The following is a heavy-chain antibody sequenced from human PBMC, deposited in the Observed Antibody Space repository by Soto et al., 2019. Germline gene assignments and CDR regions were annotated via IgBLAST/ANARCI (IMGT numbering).Heavy chain of an antibody. CDR3: AKSQSSLYYMDV. CDR1: GFIFSNYA. Sequence: EVQVLESGGGLVQPGGSLRLSCLGSGFIFSNYAMAWVRQAPGKGLEWVSGFGGSGGTYYADSVKGRYTISRDNSKNTLYLQMNSLRVEDTAVYYCAKSQSSLYYMDVWGKGTAVTVSS. J-gene: IGHJ6*03. CDR2: FGGSGGT. V-gene: IGHV3-23*01.